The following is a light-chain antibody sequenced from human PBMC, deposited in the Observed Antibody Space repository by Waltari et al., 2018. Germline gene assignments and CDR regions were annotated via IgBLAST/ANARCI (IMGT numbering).Light chain of an antibody. Sequence: SYVLTQPPSVSVAPGKTARITCGGNNIGSKSVYWYQQKPGQAPVLVIYYDSDRPSGIPERFSGSNSGNTATLTISRVEAGDEADYYCQVWDSSSDHHVVFGGGTKLTVL. V-gene: IGLV3-21*04. J-gene: IGLJ2*01. CDR1: NIGSKS. CDR2: YDS. CDR3: QVWDSSSDHHVV.